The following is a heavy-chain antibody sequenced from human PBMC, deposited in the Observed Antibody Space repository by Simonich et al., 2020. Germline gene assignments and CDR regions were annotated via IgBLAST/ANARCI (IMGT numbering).Heavy chain of an antibody. J-gene: IGHJ4*02. D-gene: IGHD2-15*01. V-gene: IGHV4-59*01. CDR3: ARGRLYFDY. CDR2: IYYSGST. Sequence: QVQLQESGPGLVKPSETLSLTCTVSGGSISSSYWSWIRQPPGKGLEWIGYIYYSGSTNYNPSPKRRVTISVDTSKNQFSLKLSSVTAADTAVYYCARGRLYFDYWGQGTLVTVSS. CDR1: GGSISSSY.